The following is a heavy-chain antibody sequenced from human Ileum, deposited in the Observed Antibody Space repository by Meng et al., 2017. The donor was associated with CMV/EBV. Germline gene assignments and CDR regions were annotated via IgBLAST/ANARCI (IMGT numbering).Heavy chain of an antibody. CDR1: NGSFNIYY. CDR3: ARAHVIPNGNYMFDY. CDR2: ISSSGDT. J-gene: IGHJ4*02. Sequence: QVHLQESGPGLVKPSETLSLTCSVSNGSFNIYYWSWLRQSPGKGLEFIAYISSSGDTNYNPPLRSRVAISIDTTKEHFSLRLTSFTAADTAVYYCARAHVIPNGNYMFDYWGQGALVTVSS. D-gene: IGHD1-7*01. V-gene: IGHV4-4*08.